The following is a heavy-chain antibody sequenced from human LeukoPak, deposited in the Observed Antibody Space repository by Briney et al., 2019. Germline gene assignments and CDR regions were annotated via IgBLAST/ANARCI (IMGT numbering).Heavy chain of an antibody. V-gene: IGHV3-30*04. CDR1: GFTFSSYA. CDR2: ISYDGGNK. CDR3: ARDANGDYVLTG. J-gene: IGHJ4*02. Sequence: PGGSLRLSCAASGFTFSSYAMHWVRQAPGKGLEWVAVISYDGGNKYYADSVKGRFTISRDNSKNTLYLQMSSLRAEDTAVYYCARDANGDYVLTGWGQGTLVTVSS. D-gene: IGHD4-17*01.